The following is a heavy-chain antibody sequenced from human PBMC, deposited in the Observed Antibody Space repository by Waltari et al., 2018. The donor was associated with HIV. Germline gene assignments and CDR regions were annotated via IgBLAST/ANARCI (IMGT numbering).Heavy chain of an antibody. Sequence: QVQLVQSGAEVKKPGSSVKVSCKASGGTFSSYAISWVRQAPRQGLEWMGGIIPIFGTANYAQKFQGRVTITADKSTSTAYMELSSLRSEDTAVYYCAREFDYNDYYYYGMDVWGQGTTVTVSS. D-gene: IGHD4-4*01. CDR1: GGTFSSYA. J-gene: IGHJ6*02. CDR2: IIPIFGTA. V-gene: IGHV1-69*06. CDR3: AREFDYNDYYYYGMDV.